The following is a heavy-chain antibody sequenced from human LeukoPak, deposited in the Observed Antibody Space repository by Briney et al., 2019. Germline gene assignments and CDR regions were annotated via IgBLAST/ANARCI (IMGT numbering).Heavy chain of an antibody. D-gene: IGHD1-26*01. J-gene: IGHJ4*02. Sequence: PSETLSLNCTVSGGSISSYYWSWIRQPPGKGLEWIGYIYYSGSTNYNPSLKSRVTISVDTSKNQFSLKLSSVTAADTAVYYCAGTAKRELPYYFDYWGQGTLVTVSS. V-gene: IGHV4-59*08. CDR1: GGSISSYY. CDR3: AGTAKRELPYYFDY. CDR2: IYYSGST.